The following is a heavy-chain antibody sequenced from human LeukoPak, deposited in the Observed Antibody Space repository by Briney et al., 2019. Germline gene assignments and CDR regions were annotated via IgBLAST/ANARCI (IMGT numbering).Heavy chain of an antibody. CDR2: IYSSGSN. V-gene: IGHV4-4*07. J-gene: IGHJ4*02. CDR1: GGPISSYY. D-gene: IGHD1-26*01. CDR3: AREGGSYRYIDY. Sequence: PSETLSLTCTVSGGPISSYYWSWIRQPAEKGLEWIGRIYSSGSNNYSPSLKSRVTMSVDTSKNQVSLNLSSVTAADTAVYYCAREGGSYRYIDYWGQGHLDRVSS.